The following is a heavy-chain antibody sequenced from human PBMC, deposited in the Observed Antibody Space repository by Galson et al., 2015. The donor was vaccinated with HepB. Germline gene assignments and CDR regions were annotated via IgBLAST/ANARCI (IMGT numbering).Heavy chain of an antibody. J-gene: IGHJ6*02. CDR2: IIPIFGTA. D-gene: IGHD6-13*01. CDR3: GSVDTAMAHSSSWYLNYYYYGMDV. CDR1: GGTFSSYA. V-gene: IGHV1-69*06. Sequence: SVKVSCKASGGTFSSYAISWVRQAPGQGLEWMGGIIPIFGTANYAQKFQGRVTITADKSTSTAYMELSSLRSEDTAVYYCGSVDTAMAHSSSWYLNYYYYGMDVWGQGTTVTVSS.